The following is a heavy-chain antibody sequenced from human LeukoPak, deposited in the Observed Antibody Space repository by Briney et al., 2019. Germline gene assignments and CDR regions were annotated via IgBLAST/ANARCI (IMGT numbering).Heavy chain of an antibody. D-gene: IGHD6-6*01. CDR2: VYYTGST. CDR1: GGSISNYY. CDR3: TRRGGSSSSDWFDP. Sequence: SSETLSLTGTVSGGSISNYYWSWIRQPPGKGLEWIGYVYYTGSTSYNPSLKSRVTISGDTSKNQFSLKLSSVTAADTAVYYCTRRGGSSSSDWFDPWGQGTLVIVSS. J-gene: IGHJ5*02. V-gene: IGHV4-59*08.